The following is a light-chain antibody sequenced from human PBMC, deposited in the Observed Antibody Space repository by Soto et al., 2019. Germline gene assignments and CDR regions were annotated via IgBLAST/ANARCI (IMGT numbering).Light chain of an antibody. V-gene: IGKV3-20*01. CDR3: QQYGTSPFT. J-gene: IGKJ5*01. CDR2: TAS. CDR1: EHVPSSS. Sequence: EIVLTQSPGTGHLSPGGAVIPSCSASEHVPSSSLAWYQQNPGQAPRLLIHTASSRATGIPDRFSGIGYGTDFTLTISGLEPEDFAVYHCQQYGTSPFTFGQGTRLEI.